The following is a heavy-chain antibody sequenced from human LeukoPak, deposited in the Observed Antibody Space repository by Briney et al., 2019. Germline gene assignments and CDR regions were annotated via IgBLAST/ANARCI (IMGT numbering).Heavy chain of an antibody. V-gene: IGHV3-7*01. Sequence: GGSLRLSCAASGFIFSSYWMTWVRQAPGKGLEWVANIKQDGSEKYYVDSVKGRFTISRDNAKKSPYLQMNSLRVEDTAVYYCVGGSHMDVWGKGTTVTVFS. D-gene: IGHD3-16*01. CDR1: GFIFSSYW. CDR2: IKQDGSEK. J-gene: IGHJ6*03. CDR3: VGGSHMDV.